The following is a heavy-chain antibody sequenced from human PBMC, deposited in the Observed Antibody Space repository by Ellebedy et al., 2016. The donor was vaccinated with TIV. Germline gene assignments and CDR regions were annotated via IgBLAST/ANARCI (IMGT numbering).Heavy chain of an antibody. CDR1: GFTFSSYG. J-gene: IGHJ6*02. CDR2: IWYDGSNK. Sequence: GGSLRLSXAASGFTFSSYGMHWVRQAPGKGLEWVAVIWYDGSNKYYADSVKGRFTISRDNSKNTLYLQMNSLRAEDTAVYYCARDKPNWNGESYYYGMDVWGQGTTVTVSS. CDR3: ARDKPNWNGESYYYGMDV. D-gene: IGHD1-1*01. V-gene: IGHV3-33*01.